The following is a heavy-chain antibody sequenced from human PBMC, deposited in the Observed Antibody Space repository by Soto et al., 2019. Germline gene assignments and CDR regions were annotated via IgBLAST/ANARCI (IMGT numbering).Heavy chain of an antibody. V-gene: IGHV4-30-4*01. CDR3: VRGGNPYHYATSGPGTFDK. J-gene: IGHJ4*02. D-gene: IGHD3-22*01. CDR1: GDSVSGGDSY. Sequence: QVQLQESGPGLVKPSQTLSLTCTVSGDSVSGGDSYWSWIRQPPGKALEWMGSTSFSGYTSYTPSLKSRVTISVDMSKSQFSLRLTSVTAADTAIYYCVRGGNPYHYATSGPGTFDKWGQGTLVSVSS. CDR2: TSFSGYT.